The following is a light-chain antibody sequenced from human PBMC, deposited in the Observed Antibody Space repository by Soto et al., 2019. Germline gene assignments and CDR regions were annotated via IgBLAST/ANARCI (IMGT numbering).Light chain of an antibody. CDR1: QSVISSY. CDR3: QHYGGSPRMCT. Sequence: EIVLTQSPVTLSLSPGERATLSCWASQSVISSYLAWYQQKPGQAPRLLIYGASSRATGIPDRFSGSGSGTDFTLTISRLEPEDFAVYYCQHYGGSPRMCTFGQGTKLEIK. CDR2: GAS. V-gene: IGKV3-20*01. J-gene: IGKJ2*02.